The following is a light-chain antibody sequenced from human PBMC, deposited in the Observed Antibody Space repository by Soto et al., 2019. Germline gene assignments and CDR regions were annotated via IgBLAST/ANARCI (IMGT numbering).Light chain of an antibody. J-gene: IGLJ1*01. V-gene: IGLV2-18*02. Sequence: QSALTQPPSVSGSPGQSVAISCTGTSSDVGNSNGVSWYHQPPGTAPKLVIYDVNNRPSGVPDRFSGSKSGNTASLTISGLQAEDEGDYYCSPYTSSSTYFSGPGTKFTVL. CDR2: DVN. CDR3: SPYTSSSTYF. CDR1: SSDVGNSNG.